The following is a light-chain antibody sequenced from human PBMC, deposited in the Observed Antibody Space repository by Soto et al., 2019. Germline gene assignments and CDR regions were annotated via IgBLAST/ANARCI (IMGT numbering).Light chain of an antibody. CDR1: QTVSSNY. CDR2: GAS. Sequence: EITLTQSPDTLSLSPEERATLSCRASQTVSSNYLAWCQQRPGQAPRLLIYGASTRAAGIPDRFSGSGSGTDFTLTITRLEPEDSAVYFCQQYTGPPTTFGQGTRLEI. J-gene: IGKJ5*01. V-gene: IGKV3-20*01. CDR3: QQYTGPPTT.